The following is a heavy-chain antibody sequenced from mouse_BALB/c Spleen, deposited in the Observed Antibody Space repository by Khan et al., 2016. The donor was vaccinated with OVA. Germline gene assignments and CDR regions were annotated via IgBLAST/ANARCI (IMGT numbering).Heavy chain of an antibody. V-gene: IGHV5-6*01. J-gene: IGHJ3*01. CDR1: GFTFSTYG. Sequence: EVELVESGGDFVRPGGSLKLSCAASGFTFSTYGMSWVRQTPDKRLEWVATMNTGGAYTDYRDSVKGRFAISRDNSKHTQNLQLISLKVEDTAIYYCARLAYYYNSEGFAYCGQGTLVTVSA. CDR2: MNTGGAYT. D-gene: IGHD1-1*01. CDR3: ARLAYYYNSEGFAY.